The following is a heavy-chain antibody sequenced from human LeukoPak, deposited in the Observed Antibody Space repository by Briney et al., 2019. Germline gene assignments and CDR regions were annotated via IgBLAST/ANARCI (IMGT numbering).Heavy chain of an antibody. CDR2: ISSSSSYI. J-gene: IGHJ4*02. V-gene: IGHV3-21*01. Sequence: GGSLRLSCAASGFTFSSYSMNWVRQAPGKGLEWVSFISSSSSYIYYADSVKGRFTVSRDNAKNSLYLQMNSLRAEDTAVYYCARDYSSGWYAVYWGQGTLVTVSS. D-gene: IGHD6-19*01. CDR3: ARDYSSGWYAVY. CDR1: GFTFSSYS.